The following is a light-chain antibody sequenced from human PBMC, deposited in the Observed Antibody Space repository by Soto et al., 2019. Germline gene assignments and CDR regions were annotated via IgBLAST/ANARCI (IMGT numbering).Light chain of an antibody. V-gene: IGLV1-51*01. CDR3: ATWDSNLRAVV. J-gene: IGLJ2*01. Sequence: QAVLTQPPSVSAAPGLKVTISCSGSISNIGVNYVSWYQQVPGTAPKLLMYEHNKRPSGIPDRFSGSTSGTSATLGITGLHTGDDGDYYCATWDSNLRAVVFGGGTQLTVL. CDR1: ISNIGVNY. CDR2: EHN.